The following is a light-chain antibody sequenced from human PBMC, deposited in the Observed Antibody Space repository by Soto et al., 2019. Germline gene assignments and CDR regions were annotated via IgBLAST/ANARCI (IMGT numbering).Light chain of an antibody. CDR1: QTISSW. CDR2: KAS. Sequence: IQITQSPSTLSGSVGDRVTITCRASQTISSWLAWYQQKPGKAPKLLIYKASTLKSGVPSRFSGSGSGTEFTLTISRLQPDDFATYYCQPYNSYSPLTFGGRTKVDIK. J-gene: IGKJ4*01. V-gene: IGKV1-5*03. CDR3: QPYNSYSPLT.